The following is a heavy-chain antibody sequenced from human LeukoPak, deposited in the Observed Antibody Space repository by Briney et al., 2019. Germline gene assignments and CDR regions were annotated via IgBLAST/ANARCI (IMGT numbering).Heavy chain of an antibody. V-gene: IGHV1-69*01. CDR3: ARDLDLLLMVRGVIHNYGMDV. CDR1: GGTFSRYA. D-gene: IGHD3-10*01. J-gene: IGHJ6*02. CDR2: IIPIFGTA. Sequence: ASVEVSCKASGGTFSRYAINWVRQAPGQGLEWMGGIIPIFGTANYAQKFQGRVTITADESTSTAYMELSSLRSEDTAVYYCARDLDLLLMVRGVIHNYGMDVWGQGTTVTVSS.